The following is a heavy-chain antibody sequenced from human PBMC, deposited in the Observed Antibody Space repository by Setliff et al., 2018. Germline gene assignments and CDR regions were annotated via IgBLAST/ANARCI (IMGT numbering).Heavy chain of an antibody. CDR1: GGSIGSGSHY. D-gene: IGHD3-16*02. Sequence: SETLSLTCTVSGGSIGSGSHYWSWIRQPAGKGLEWIGRIYASGSTNYNPSLKSRVTISVDMSKNQFSLKLSSVTAADTAVYYCRLWSHSYHNDYWGQGTLVTVSS. J-gene: IGHJ4*02. CDR2: IYASGST. CDR3: RLWSHSYHNDY. V-gene: IGHV4-61*02.